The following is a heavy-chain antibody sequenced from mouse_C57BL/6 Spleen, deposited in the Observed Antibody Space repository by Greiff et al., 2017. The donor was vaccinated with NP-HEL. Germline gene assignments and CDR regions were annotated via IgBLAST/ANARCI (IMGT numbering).Heavy chain of an antibody. J-gene: IGHJ4*01. D-gene: IGHD1-1*01. CDR3: ARWATTVVAHKDY. CDR2: INPSNGGT. V-gene: IGHV1-53*01. Sequence: QVQLQQPGTELVKPGASVKLSCTASGYTFTSYWMHWVKQRPGQGLEWIGNINPSNGGTNYNAKFKSKATLTVDKSSSTAYMQLSSLTSEDSAVDDCARWATTVVAHKDYWGKGTSVTVSS. CDR1: GYTFTSYW.